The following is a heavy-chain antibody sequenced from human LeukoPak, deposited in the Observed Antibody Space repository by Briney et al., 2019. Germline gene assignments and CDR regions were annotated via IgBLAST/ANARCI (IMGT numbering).Heavy chain of an antibody. J-gene: IGHJ4*02. V-gene: IGHV4-39*01. Sequence: PSETLSLTCTVSGGSISSSSHYWGWIRQPPGKGLEWIGSIYYSGNTYYNPSLKSRFTISVDTSKNQFSLKLTSVTAADTAVYYCARTFGPFDYWGQGTLVTVSS. CDR1: GGSISSSSHY. CDR3: ARTFGPFDY. D-gene: IGHD2/OR15-2a*01. CDR2: IYYSGNT.